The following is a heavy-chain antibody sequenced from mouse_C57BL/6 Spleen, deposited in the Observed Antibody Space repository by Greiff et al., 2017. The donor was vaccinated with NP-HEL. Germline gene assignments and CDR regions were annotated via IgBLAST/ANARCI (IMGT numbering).Heavy chain of an antibody. CDR2: INYDGSST. J-gene: IGHJ1*03. V-gene: IGHV5-16*01. Sequence: EVKVVESEGGLVQPGSSMKLSCTASGFTFSDYYMAWVRQVPEKGLEWVANINYDGSSTYYLDSLKSRFIISRDNAKNILYLQMSSLKSEDTATYYCAREGAYYRRYFDVWGTGTTVTVSS. CDR1: GFTFSDYY. D-gene: IGHD2-14*01. CDR3: AREGAYYRRYFDV.